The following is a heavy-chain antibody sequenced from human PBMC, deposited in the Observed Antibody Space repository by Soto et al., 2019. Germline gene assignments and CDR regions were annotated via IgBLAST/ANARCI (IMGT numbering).Heavy chain of an antibody. J-gene: IGHJ3*02. CDR3: ARALSDAFDI. Sequence: ESGGGLVKPGGSLRLSCAASGFTFSDYYMIWIRQAPGKGLEWVSYISSSGTGTYYGDSVKGRFTISRDNAKKSLYLQMNSLRAEDTAVYYCARALSDAFDIWGQGTMVTVSS. V-gene: IGHV3-11*01. CDR2: ISSSGTGT. CDR1: GFTFSDYY.